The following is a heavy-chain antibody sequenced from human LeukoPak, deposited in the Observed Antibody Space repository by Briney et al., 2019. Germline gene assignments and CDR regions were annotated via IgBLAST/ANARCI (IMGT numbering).Heavy chain of an antibody. CDR3: AKDLAGYSSSWYSVDY. Sequence: GGSLRLSCAASGFTFSSYEMNWVRQAPGMGLEWVSYISSSGSTIYYADSVKGRFTISRDNAKNSLYLQMNSLRAEDTAVYYCAKDLAGYSSSWYSVDYWGQGTLVTVSS. V-gene: IGHV3-48*03. CDR2: ISSSGSTI. D-gene: IGHD6-13*01. CDR1: GFTFSSYE. J-gene: IGHJ4*02.